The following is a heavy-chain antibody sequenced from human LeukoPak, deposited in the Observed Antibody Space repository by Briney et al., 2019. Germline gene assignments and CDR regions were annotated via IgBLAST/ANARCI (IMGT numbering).Heavy chain of an antibody. J-gene: IGHJ4*02. D-gene: IGHD1-26*01. CDR3: ARDIVGATTFDY. CDR2: IYYSGST. CDR1: GGSFSGYY. V-gene: IGHV4-31*11. Sequence: PSETLSLTCAVYGGSFSGYYWSWIRQHPGKGLEWIGYIYYSGSTYYNPSLKSRVTISVDTSKNQFSLKLSSVTAADTAVYYCARDIVGATTFDYWGQGTLVTVSS.